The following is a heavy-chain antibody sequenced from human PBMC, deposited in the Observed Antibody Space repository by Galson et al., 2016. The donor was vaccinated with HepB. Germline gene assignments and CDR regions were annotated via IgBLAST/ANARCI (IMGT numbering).Heavy chain of an antibody. J-gene: IGHJ4*02. CDR2: FSGTGSTI. D-gene: IGHD2-2*01. CDR3: ARVGTYCSSSSCSSGGFDC. CDR1: GFTFSDSN. Sequence: SLRLSCAASGFTFSDSNMTWIRQAPGKGLEWVSYFSGTGSTIYYADSVKGRFTISRDNAKNSLSLQMNSLRAEDTAVYYCARVGTYCSSSSCSSGGFDCWDQGTLVTVSS. V-gene: IGHV3-11*01.